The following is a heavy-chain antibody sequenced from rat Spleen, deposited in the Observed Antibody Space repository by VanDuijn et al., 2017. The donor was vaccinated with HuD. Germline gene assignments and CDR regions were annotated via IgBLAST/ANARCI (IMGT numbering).Heavy chain of an antibody. J-gene: IGHJ1*01. D-gene: IGHD2-2*01. Sequence: EVQLVESGGGLVQPGRSLKLSCAASGFTFSDYTMAWVRQAPKKGLEWVATIVYDGTRTYFRDSVKGRFTISRDNVKNTLYLQMDSLRSEDTATYYCTGGGIPWYLDFWGPGTMVTVSS. CDR2: IVYDGTRT. CDR1: GFTFSDYT. V-gene: IGHV5S10*01. CDR3: TGGGIPWYLDF.